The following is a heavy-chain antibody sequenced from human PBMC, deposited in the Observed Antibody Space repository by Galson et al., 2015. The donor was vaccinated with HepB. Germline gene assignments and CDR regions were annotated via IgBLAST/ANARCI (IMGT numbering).Heavy chain of an antibody. D-gene: IGHD6-13*01. V-gene: IGHV3-30*19. J-gene: IGHJ6*02. CDR2: ISYDGSNK. CDR1: GFTFNSYG. Sequence: SLRLSCAASGFTFNSYGMHWVRQAPGKGLEWVAVISYDGSNKYYADSVKGRFTISRDNSKNTLYLQMNSLRAEDTAVYYCARDYASSWYFNHYYGMDVWGQGTTVTVSS. CDR3: ARDYASSWYFNHYYGMDV.